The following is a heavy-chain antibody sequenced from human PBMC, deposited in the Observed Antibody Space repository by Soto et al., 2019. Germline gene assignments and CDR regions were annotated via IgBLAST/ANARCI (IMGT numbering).Heavy chain of an antibody. Sequence: QVQLVESGGGVVQPGRSLRLSCAASGFIFSNYVMYWVRQAPGKGLEWVAFMSYDGNTKYYADSVKGRFTISRDTSKKNLYMQMNSLRPEYSGVYYWAREVRWSRYFDYWGQGTLVTVSS. D-gene: IGHD3-10*01. CDR1: GFIFSNYV. CDR3: AREVRWSRYFDY. CDR2: MSYDGNTK. V-gene: IGHV3-30-3*01. J-gene: IGHJ4*02.